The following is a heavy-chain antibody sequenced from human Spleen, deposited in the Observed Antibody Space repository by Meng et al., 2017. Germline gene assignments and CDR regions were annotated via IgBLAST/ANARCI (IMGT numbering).Heavy chain of an antibody. CDR1: GYSFTTFW. Sequence: GESLKISCQGSGYSFTTFWIGWVRQMPGKGLEWMGIIYPGDSDTIYKPSFQGQVTISADKSNSTAYLQWSSQKAADTAIYYCVRPPDGTPTGLDVWGPGTTVTVSS. CDR2: IYPGDSDT. CDR3: VRPPDGTPTGLDV. D-gene: IGHD5-24*01. J-gene: IGHJ6*02. V-gene: IGHV5-51*01.